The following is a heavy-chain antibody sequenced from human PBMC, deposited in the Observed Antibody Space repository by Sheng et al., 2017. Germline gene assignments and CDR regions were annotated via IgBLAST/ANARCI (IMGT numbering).Heavy chain of an antibody. CDR2: ISGTDSTT. CDR1: GFTFSSYA. D-gene: IGHD4-17*01. V-gene: IGHV3-23*01. CDR3: ANSYGGVPYYFDY. Sequence: ASGFTFSSYAMSWVRQAPGKGLEWVSGISGTDSTTHYADSVKGRFTISRDNSKNTVYLQVNSLRAEDSAVYYCANSYGGVPYYFDYWGQGTLVTVSS. J-gene: IGHJ4*02.